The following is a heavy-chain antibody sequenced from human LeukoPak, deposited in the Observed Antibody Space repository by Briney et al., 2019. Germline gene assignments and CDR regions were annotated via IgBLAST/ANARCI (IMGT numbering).Heavy chain of an antibody. Sequence: AASVKVSCKASGYTFTSYGISWVRQAPGQGLEWMGWISAYNGNTNYAQKLQGRVTMTTDTSTSTAYMELRSLRSDDTDVYYCARDREYCSGGSCYSWFDPWGQGTLVTVSS. CDR3: ARDREYCSGGSCYSWFDP. D-gene: IGHD2-15*01. V-gene: IGHV1-18*01. CDR2: ISAYNGNT. CDR1: GYTFTSYG. J-gene: IGHJ5*02.